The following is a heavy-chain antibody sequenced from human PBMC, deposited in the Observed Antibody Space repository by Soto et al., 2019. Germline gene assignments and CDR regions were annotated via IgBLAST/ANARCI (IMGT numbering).Heavy chain of an antibody. V-gene: IGHV1-18*01. CDR3: ARNPCGGDCYSGSDWFDP. Sequence: EASVKVSCKASGYTFTSYGISWVRQAPGQGLEWMGWISAYNGNTNYAQKLQGRVTMTTDTSTSTAYMELRSLRSDDTAVHYCARNPCGGDCYSGSDWFDPWGQGTLVTVSS. J-gene: IGHJ5*02. D-gene: IGHD2-21*02. CDR2: ISAYNGNT. CDR1: GYTFTSYG.